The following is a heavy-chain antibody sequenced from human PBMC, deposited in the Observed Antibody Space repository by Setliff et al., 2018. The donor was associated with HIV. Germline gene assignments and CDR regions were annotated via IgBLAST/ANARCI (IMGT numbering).Heavy chain of an antibody. D-gene: IGHD2-15*01. J-gene: IGHJ3*02. V-gene: IGHV4-59*01. CDR2: IYYSGST. Sequence: SETLSLTCTVSGGSISSYYWSWIRQPPGKGLEWIGYIYYSGSTNYNPSLKSRVTISVDTSKNQFSLKLSSVTAADTAVYYCARNPGSGGSCPDAFDTWGQGTMVTVSS. CDR3: ARNPGSGGSCPDAFDT. CDR1: GGSISSYY.